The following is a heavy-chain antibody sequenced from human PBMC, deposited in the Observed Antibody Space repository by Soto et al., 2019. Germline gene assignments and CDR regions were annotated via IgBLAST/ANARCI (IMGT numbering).Heavy chain of an antibody. D-gene: IGHD6-25*01. CDR1: GRSLSNYY. CDR2: VNHSGEA. V-gene: IGHV4-34*01. Sequence: CETRRLTWVLYGRSLSNYYCIWVRQPPGKGLEWMGEVNHSGEATYNPSLQSRSTISPDTSNNLFSLNLDSVTAANPALSFGPRAARFPRSCFDSWGQRTQVTVSS. CDR3: PRAARFPRSCFDS. J-gene: IGHJ5*01.